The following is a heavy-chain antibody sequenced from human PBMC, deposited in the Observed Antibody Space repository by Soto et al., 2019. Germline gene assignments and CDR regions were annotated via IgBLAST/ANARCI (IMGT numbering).Heavy chain of an antibody. CDR1: GGTFSSSD. J-gene: IGHJ4*02. D-gene: IGHD3-22*01. CDR3: APGLHDYDNTGYHPAYFDS. Sequence: QVQLVQSGAEVKKPGSSVKVSCEASGGTFSSSDINWVRQAPGQGLEWMGGIIPIFSPAKYAQKFQGRVTITADESTSTAYRGLTGLTFDDPAVYYCAPGLHDYDNTGYHPAYFDSWGQGTLVTVSS. V-gene: IGHV1-69*01. CDR2: IIPIFSPA.